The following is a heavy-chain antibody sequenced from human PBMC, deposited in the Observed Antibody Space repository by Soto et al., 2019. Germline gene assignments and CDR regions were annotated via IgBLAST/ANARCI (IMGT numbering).Heavy chain of an antibody. J-gene: IGHJ4*02. CDR2: MFYDGSDK. D-gene: IGHD1-7*01. Sequence: QVQLVESGGGVVQPGRSLRLSCAASGFTFSNSDMHWVRQAPGKGLEWVAVMFYDGSDKTYADSVKGRFTISRDNSKNTLYLQMNSLRADDTAVYYCARGNWNYGYFDYWGQGTLVTVSS. CDR1: GFTFSNSD. CDR3: ARGNWNYGYFDY. V-gene: IGHV3-33*01.